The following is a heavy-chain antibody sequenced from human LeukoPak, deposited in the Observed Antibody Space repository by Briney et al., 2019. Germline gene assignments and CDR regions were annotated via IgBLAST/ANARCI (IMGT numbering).Heavy chain of an antibody. CDR3: AKDLAYYDFWSGYYTGSVGYFQH. V-gene: IGHV3-23*01. J-gene: IGHJ1*01. CDR2: ISGSGGST. D-gene: IGHD3-3*01. CDR1: GFTFSSYA. Sequence: GGSLRLSCAASGFTFSSYAMSWVRQAPGKGLEWVSAISGSGGSTYYADSVKGRFTISRDNSKNTLYLQMNSLRAEDTAVYYCAKDLAYYDFWSGYYTGSVGYFQHWGQGTLVTVSS.